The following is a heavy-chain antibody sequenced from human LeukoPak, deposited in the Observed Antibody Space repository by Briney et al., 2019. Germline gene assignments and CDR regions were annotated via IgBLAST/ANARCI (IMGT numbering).Heavy chain of an antibody. CDR1: GFTFNNYA. CDR3: AKVAGENYYNFAFDI. CDR2: LIGSGNSA. Sequence: GGSLRISCVASGFTFNNYAMTWVRLVPGKGLQWVSALIGSGNSAFYADSVKGRFTISGDNSKNMLYLQMDSLRAEDTAVYYCAKVAGENYYNFAFDIWGQGTMVTVSS. J-gene: IGHJ3*02. V-gene: IGHV3-23*01. D-gene: IGHD4/OR15-4a*01.